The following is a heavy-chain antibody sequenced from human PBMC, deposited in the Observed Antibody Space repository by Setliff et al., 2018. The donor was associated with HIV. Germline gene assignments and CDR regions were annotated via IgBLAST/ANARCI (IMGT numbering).Heavy chain of an antibody. CDR1: GGSISSPNW. J-gene: IGHJ4*02. CDR2: LYYGGNT. V-gene: IGHV4-4*02. Sequence: KPSETLSLTCAVSGGSISSPNWWSWVRQPPGKGLEWIGILYYGGNTFYNPSLKSRVTISVDTSKNQLSLDLSSVTAADTAVYYCATAPGISYFDYWGQGALVTVSS. D-gene: IGHD6-13*01. CDR3: ATAPGISYFDY.